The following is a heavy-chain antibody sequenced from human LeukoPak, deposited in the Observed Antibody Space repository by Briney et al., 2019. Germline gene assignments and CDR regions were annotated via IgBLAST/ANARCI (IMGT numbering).Heavy chain of an antibody. V-gene: IGHV1-69*13. CDR2: IIPIFGTA. J-gene: IGHJ6*03. CDR3: ARVGYYYYYMDV. CDR1: GGTFSSYA. Sequence: ASVKVSCEASGGTFSSYAISWVRQAPGQGLEWMGGIIPIFGTADYAQKFQGRVTITADESTSTAYMELSSLRSEDTAVYYCARVGYYYYYMDVWGKGTTVTVSS.